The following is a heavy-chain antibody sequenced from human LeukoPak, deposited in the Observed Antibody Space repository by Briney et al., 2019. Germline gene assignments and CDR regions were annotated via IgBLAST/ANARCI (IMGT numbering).Heavy chain of an antibody. CDR2: INPNSGGT. V-gene: IGHV1-2*02. D-gene: IGHD6-13*01. J-gene: IGHJ4*02. CDR3: ARDGTYSSSWYLTY. CDR1: GYTFTGYY. Sequence: GASVKVSCKASGYTFTGYYMHWVRQAPGQGLEWMGWINPNSGGTNYAQKFQGRVTMTRDTSISTAYMELSRLRSEDTAVYYCARDGTYSSSWYLTYWGQGTLVTVSS.